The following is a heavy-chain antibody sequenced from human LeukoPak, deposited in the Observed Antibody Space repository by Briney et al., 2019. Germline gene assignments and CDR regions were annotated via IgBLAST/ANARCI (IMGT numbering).Heavy chain of an antibody. J-gene: IGHJ6*02. Sequence: GASVKVSCKASGYTFTSYDTNWVRQATGQGLEWMGWMNPNSGNTGYAQKFQGRVTMTRNTSISTAYMERSSLRSEDTAVYYCARGQWELTVYYGMDVWGQGTTVTVSS. CDR3: ARGQWELTVYYGMDV. V-gene: IGHV1-8*01. D-gene: IGHD1-26*01. CDR1: GYTFTSYD. CDR2: MNPNSGNT.